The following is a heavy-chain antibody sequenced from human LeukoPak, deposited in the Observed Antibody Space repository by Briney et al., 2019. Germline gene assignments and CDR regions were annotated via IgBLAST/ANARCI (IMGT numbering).Heavy chain of an antibody. V-gene: IGHV4-34*01. CDR1: GGSFSGYY. D-gene: IGHD1-14*01. Sequence: SETLSLTCAVYGGSFSGYYWSWIRQPPGKGLEWIGEINHSGSTNYNPSLKSRVTISVDTSKNQFSLMLSSVTAADTAVYYCGTGTEPHNWFDPWGQGTLVTVSS. CDR3: GTGTEPHNWFDP. J-gene: IGHJ5*02. CDR2: INHSGST.